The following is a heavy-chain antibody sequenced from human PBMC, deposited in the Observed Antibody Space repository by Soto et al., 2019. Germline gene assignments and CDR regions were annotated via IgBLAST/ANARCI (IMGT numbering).Heavy chain of an antibody. Sequence: GAPVKVSRKASGYTLASNDINWVRQATGQGLEWMGWMNPNSGNAVYAQKFQGRVTMTRNTSVNTAYMELSSLRSEDTAVYYCARGVKGSTGYYFDYWG. CDR1: GYTLASND. CDR3: ARGVKGSTGYYFDY. CDR2: MNPNSGNA. V-gene: IGHV1-8*01. J-gene: IGHJ4*01. D-gene: IGHD3-9*01.